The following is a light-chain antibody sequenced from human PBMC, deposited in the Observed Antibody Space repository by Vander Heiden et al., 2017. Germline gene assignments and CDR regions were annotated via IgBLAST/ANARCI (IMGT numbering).Light chain of an antibody. CDR3: QSYDSSLSSVV. Sequence: QSVLTQPPSVSGAPRQRVTISCTGGSSNIGAGYDVHWYQQLPGTAPKLLIYGNANRPSGVPDRFSGSKSGTSASLAITRLQAEDEADYYCQSYDSSLSSVVFAGGTKLTVL. V-gene: IGLV1-40*01. CDR2: GNA. CDR1: SSNIGAGYD. J-gene: IGLJ2*01.